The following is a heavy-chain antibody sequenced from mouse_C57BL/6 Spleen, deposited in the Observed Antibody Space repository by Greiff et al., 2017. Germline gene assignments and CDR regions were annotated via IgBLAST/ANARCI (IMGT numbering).Heavy chain of an antibody. V-gene: IGHV10-1*01. J-gene: IGHJ4*01. CDR2: IRSKSNNYAT. Sequence: EVKLMESGGGLVQPKGSLKLSCAASGFSFNTYAMNWVRQAPGKGLEWVARIRSKSNNYATYYADSVKDRFTISRDDSESMLYLQMNNLKTEDTAMYYCVRSLYAMDYWGQGTSVTVSS. CDR3: VRSLYAMDY. CDR1: GFSFNTYA.